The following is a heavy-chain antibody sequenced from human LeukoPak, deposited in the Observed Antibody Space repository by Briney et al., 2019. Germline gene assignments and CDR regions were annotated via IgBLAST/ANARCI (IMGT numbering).Heavy chain of an antibody. J-gene: IGHJ4*02. CDR2: IYYSGST. V-gene: IGHV4-59*08. Sequence: SETLSLTCTVSGGSISSYYWSWIRQPSGKGLEWIGYIYYSGSTNYNPSLKSRVTISVVTSKNQFSLKLSSVTAADTAVYYCARHPYSSNFDYWGQGTLVTVSS. D-gene: IGHD6-19*01. CDR3: ARHPYSSNFDY. CDR1: GGSISSYY.